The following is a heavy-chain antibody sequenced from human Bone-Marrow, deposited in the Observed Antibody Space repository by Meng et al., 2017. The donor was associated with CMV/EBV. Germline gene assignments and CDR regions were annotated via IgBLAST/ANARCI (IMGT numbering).Heavy chain of an antibody. V-gene: IGHV3-49*04. CDR1: GFTFGDYA. D-gene: IGHD4-17*01. CDR2: IRSKAYGGTT. J-gene: IGHJ4*02. CDR3: TAPLPGEFDY. Sequence: GESLKISCTASGFTFGDYAMSWVRQAPGKGLEWVGFIRSKAYGGTTEYAASVKGRFTISRDDSKSIAYLQMNSLKTEDTAVYYCTAPLPGEFDYWGQGTLVTVSS.